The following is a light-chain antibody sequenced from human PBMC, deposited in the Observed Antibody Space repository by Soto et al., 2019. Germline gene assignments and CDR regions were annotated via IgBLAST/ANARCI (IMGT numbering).Light chain of an antibody. CDR1: SSNIGTHYD. CDR3: QSYDSSLSGVV. CDR2: GSS. V-gene: IGLV1-40*01. J-gene: IGLJ2*01. Sequence: QAVVTQPPSVSGAPGQRVTISCTGSSSNIGTHYDVHWYQQLPGTAPKLLIYGSSNRPSGVPDRFSGSKSGTSASLAITGLQAEDEADYYCQSYDSSLSGVVFGGGTKVTVL.